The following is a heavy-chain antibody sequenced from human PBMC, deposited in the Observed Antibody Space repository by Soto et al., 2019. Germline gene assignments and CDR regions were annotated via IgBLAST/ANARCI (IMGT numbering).Heavy chain of an antibody. CDR3: AKDLETYYYDSSGYYCDY. V-gene: IGHV3-23*01. J-gene: IGHJ4*02. Sequence: GGSLRLSCAASGFTFSSYAMSWVRQAPGKGLEWVSAISGSGGSTYYADSVKGRFTISRDNSKNTLYLQMNSLRAEDTAVYYCAKDLETYYYDSSGYYCDYWGQGTLVTVSS. CDR2: ISGSGGST. CDR1: GFTFSSYA. D-gene: IGHD3-22*01.